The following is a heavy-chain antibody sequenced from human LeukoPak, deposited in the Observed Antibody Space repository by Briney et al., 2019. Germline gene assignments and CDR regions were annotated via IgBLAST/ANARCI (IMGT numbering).Heavy chain of an antibody. D-gene: IGHD3-9*01. CDR1: GYTFTSYG. V-gene: IGHV1-18*01. CDR2: ISAYNGNT. Sequence: ASVKVSCKASGYTFTSYGISWVRQAPGQGLEWMGWISAYNGNTNYAQKLQGRVTMTTDTSTSTAYMELRSLRSDDTAVYYCARERSETRYFDWFEIGTPKYYFDYWGQGTLVTVSS. J-gene: IGHJ4*02. CDR3: ARERSETRYFDWFEIGTPKYYFDY.